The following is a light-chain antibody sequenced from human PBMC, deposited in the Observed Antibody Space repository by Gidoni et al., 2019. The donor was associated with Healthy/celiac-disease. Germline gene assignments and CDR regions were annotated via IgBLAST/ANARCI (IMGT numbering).Light chain of an antibody. CDR3: QQYDSSPLT. J-gene: IGKJ4*01. V-gene: IGKV3-20*01. CDR1: QSVSSSY. CDR2: GAS. Sequence: EIVLTQSPVTLSLSPGARATLSCRASQSVSSSYLAWYQQKPGQAPRLLIYGASSMATGIPDRFSGSGSGTDFTLTISRLEPEDFAVYYCQQYDSSPLTFGGXTKVEIK.